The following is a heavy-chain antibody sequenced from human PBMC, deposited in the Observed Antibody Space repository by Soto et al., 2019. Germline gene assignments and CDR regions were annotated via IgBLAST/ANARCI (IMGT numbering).Heavy chain of an antibody. Sequence: GGSLRLSCAASGFTFSDDDMSWIRQAPGKGLEWVSYISSSGSTIYYADSVKGRFTISRDNAKNSLYLQMNSLRAEDTAVYYCARANFSAWYQLLHTAMVTGPSFDYWGQGTLVTVSS. CDR2: ISSSGSTI. CDR3: ARANFSAWYQLLHTAMVTGPSFDY. D-gene: IGHD5-18*01. V-gene: IGHV3-11*01. CDR1: GFTFSDDD. J-gene: IGHJ4*02.